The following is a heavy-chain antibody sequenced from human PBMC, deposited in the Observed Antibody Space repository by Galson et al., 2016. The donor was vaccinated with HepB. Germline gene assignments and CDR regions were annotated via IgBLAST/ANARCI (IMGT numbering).Heavy chain of an antibody. Sequence: SETLSLTCAVYGGSFSDYYWTWIRQPPGKGLQWIGEINHRGNTNYNPSLKSRVTISVDTFKNQFSLKLSSVTAADTAVYYCASLFGYCSGGSCRFPWGQGTMVTVSS. D-gene: IGHD2-15*01. CDR3: ASLFGYCSGGSCRFP. CDR2: INHRGNT. V-gene: IGHV4-34*01. CDR1: GGSFSDYY. J-gene: IGHJ3*01.